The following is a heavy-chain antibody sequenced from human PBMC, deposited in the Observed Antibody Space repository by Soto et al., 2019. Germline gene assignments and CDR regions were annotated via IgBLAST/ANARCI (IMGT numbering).Heavy chain of an antibody. Sequence: QITLKESGPPLVKPTQTLTLTCTFSGFSLSTSGVGVGWIRQPPGKALEWLALIYWDDDKRYSPSLKSRLTIHQDTSNTQVVLKITHRDPVDTATYYCAHHDYGNYYFDYWGQGTLVTVSS. CDR1: GFSLSTSGVG. D-gene: IGHD4-17*01. J-gene: IGHJ4*02. CDR3: AHHDYGNYYFDY. V-gene: IGHV2-5*02. CDR2: IYWDDDK.